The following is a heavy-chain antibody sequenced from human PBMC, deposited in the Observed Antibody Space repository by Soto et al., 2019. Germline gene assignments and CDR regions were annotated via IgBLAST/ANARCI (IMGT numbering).Heavy chain of an antibody. CDR2: IDPSDSYT. CDR3: VRGGFYYYGMDV. D-gene: IGHD3-16*01. J-gene: IGHJ6*02. Sequence: GESLKISCKGSGYSVSSYWSSWVRQMPGKGLEWMGRIDPSDSYTNYSPSFQGHVTISADKSISTAYLQWSSLKASDTAMYYCVRGGFYYYGMDVWGQGTTVT. V-gene: IGHV5-10-1*01. CDR1: GYSVSSYW.